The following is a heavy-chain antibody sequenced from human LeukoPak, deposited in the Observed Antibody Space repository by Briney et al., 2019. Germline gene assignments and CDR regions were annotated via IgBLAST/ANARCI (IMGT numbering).Heavy chain of an antibody. CDR3: AKDHIVTMAAAYYYGMDV. CDR2: ISYDGSNK. D-gene: IGHD3-10*01. J-gene: IGHJ6*02. CDR1: GFTFSSYG. Sequence: GGSLRLSCAASGFTFSSYGMHWVRQAPGKGLEWVAVISYDGSNKYYADSVKGRFTIPRDNSKNTLYLQMNSLRAEDTAVYYCAKDHIVTMAAAYYYGMDVWGQGTTVTVSS. V-gene: IGHV3-30*18.